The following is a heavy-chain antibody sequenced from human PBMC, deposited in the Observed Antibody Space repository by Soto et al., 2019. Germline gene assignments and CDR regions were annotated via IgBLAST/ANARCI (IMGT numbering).Heavy chain of an antibody. Sequence: QVQLVQSGSEVKKTGSSVKVSCKASGGTFSSSASSWVRQAPGQGLEWMGGIIPIFGTANYAQKFQGRVTSTADESTSTAYMERSSLRSADTAVYYCARTAYYDSSGFDYWGQGTLVTVSS. V-gene: IGHV1-69*12. J-gene: IGHJ4*02. D-gene: IGHD3-22*01. CDR2: IIPIFGTA. CDR3: ARTAYYDSSGFDY. CDR1: GGTFSSSA.